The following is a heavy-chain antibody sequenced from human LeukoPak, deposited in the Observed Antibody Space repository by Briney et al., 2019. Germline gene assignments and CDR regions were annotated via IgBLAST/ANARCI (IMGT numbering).Heavy chain of an antibody. CDR2: ISYDGSNQ. Sequence: GGSLRLSCAPSGFTFSNFAMHWVRQAPGKGREWVAIISYDGSNQYYADSVKGRFTISRDSSQNTLYLQMNSLRAEDTAVYYCARELTGYWQQYWGQGTLVTVSS. D-gene: IGHD3-9*01. J-gene: IGHJ4*02. CDR3: ARELTGYWQQY. V-gene: IGHV3-30*04. CDR1: GFTFSNFA.